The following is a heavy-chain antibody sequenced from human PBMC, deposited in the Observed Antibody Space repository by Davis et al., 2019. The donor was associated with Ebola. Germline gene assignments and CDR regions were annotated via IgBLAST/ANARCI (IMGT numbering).Heavy chain of an antibody. CDR1: GFTFTTYY. Sequence: GESLKISCAASGFTFTTYYITWVRQAPGKGLERVATIPHVGSEKYYVDSVQGRFTTSRDNAKNSVYLQMNSLRVEDTAVYYCARDWAGLDVWGRGTTVTVSS. D-gene: IGHD3-16*01. J-gene: IGHJ6*04. CDR3: ARDWAGLDV. CDR2: IPHVGSEK. V-gene: IGHV3-7*01.